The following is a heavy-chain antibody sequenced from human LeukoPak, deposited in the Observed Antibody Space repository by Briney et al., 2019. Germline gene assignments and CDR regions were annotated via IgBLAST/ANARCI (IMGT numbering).Heavy chain of an antibody. D-gene: IGHD3-10*01. J-gene: IGHJ4*02. CDR1: GVSISSSSYD. CDR2: IYYSGST. V-gene: IGHV4-39*01. CDR3: ATHVWGSYLVRGGNKVFNY. Sequence: NPSETLSLTCTGSGVSISSSSYDWGWIRQPPGKGVEWNGSIYYSGSTYYNPSLKGRITISVDTSKNQFSLTLTSMTAADTAVYDCATHVWGSYLVRGGNKVFNYWGQGTLVTVSS.